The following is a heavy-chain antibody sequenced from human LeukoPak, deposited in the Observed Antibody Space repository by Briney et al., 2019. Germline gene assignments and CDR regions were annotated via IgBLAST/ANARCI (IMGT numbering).Heavy chain of an antibody. D-gene: IGHD3-22*01. CDR3: ARATHYYDSSGYDY. V-gene: IGHV3-7*01. CDR1: GFTFSSYW. J-gene: IGHJ4*02. CDR2: MNLDGSEK. Sequence: GGSLRLSCAASGFTFSSYWMSWVRQAPGKGLEWVANMNLDGSEKYYVDSVKGRFTISRDNAKNSLYLQMHSLRAEDTAVYYCARATHYYDSSGYDYWGQGTLVTVSS.